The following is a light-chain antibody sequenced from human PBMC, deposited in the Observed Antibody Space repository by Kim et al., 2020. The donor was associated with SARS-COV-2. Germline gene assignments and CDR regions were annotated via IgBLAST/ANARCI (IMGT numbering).Light chain of an antibody. CDR3: QSYNRDNVI. J-gene: IGLJ2*01. CDR2: GDD. CDR1: SGRIDDNY. Sequence: GRTVPISCPARSGRIDDNYVQWSQPRPGGVPTTVIYGDDQSPSGVSDRFSGSIDNSSNSASLTISGLRTEDEADYYCQSYNRDNVIFGGGTQLTVL. V-gene: IGLV6-57*02.